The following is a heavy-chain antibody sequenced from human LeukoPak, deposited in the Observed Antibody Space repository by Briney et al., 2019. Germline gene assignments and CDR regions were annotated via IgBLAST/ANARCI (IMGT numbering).Heavy chain of an antibody. CDR3: VRERNNFWSGHHSIFDS. Sequence: GGSLRLSCAASGFTFSTYAMNWVRQAPGKGLEWVSLISDSGDNTYYADSVKGRFTISRDNSKNTVSLQMSSLRADDTAVYYCVRERNNFWSGHHSIFDSWGQGTLVTVSS. CDR1: GFTFSTYA. V-gene: IGHV3-23*01. CDR2: ISDSGDNT. J-gene: IGHJ4*02. D-gene: IGHD3-3*01.